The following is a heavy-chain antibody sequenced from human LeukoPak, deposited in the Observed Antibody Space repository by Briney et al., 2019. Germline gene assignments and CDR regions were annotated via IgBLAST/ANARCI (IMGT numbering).Heavy chain of an antibody. D-gene: IGHD3-10*01. CDR3: ARTLKVGSGSYHYYYYYYMDV. CDR2: IYYSGNT. V-gene: IGHV4-59*12. CDR1: GGSISDYY. Sequence: SETLSLTCTISGGSISDYYWSWIRQPPGKGLEWIGYIYYSGNTNYNPSLKSRVTISVDTSKNQFSLKLSSVTAADTAVYYCARTLKVGSGSYHYYYYYYMDVWGKGTTVTVSS. J-gene: IGHJ6*03.